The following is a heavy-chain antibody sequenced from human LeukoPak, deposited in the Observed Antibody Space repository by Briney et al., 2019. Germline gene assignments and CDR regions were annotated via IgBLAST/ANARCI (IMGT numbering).Heavy chain of an antibody. V-gene: IGHV1-46*03. CDR3: ARPRAIYGSGSYLFDY. CDR2: INPSGGST. CDR1: GYTFTSCY. D-gene: IGHD3-10*01. J-gene: IGHJ4*02. Sequence: ASVTVSCKASGYTFTSCYMHWVRQAPGQGLEWMGIINPSGGSTSYAQKFQGRVTMTRDTSTSTAYMELSSLRSEDTAVYYCARPRAIYGSGSYLFDYWGQGTLVTVSS.